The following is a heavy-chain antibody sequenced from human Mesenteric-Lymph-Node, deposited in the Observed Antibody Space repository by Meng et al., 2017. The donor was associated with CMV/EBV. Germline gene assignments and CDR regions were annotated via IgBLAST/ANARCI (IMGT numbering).Heavy chain of an antibody. CDR3: ARATGTTFGGGFDY. CDR1: GYTFTGYY. Sequence: ASVKVSCKASGYTFTGYYMHWVRQAPGQGLEWMGWINPNSGGTNYAQKFQGRVTMTRDTPISTAYMELSRLRSDDTAVYYCARATGTTFGGGFDYWGQGTLVTVSS. J-gene: IGHJ4*02. D-gene: IGHD3-16*01. CDR2: INPNSGGT. V-gene: IGHV1-2*02.